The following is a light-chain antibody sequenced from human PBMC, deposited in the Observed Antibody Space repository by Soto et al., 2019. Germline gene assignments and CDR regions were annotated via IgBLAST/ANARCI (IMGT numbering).Light chain of an antibody. CDR1: QTISSR. V-gene: IGKV1-5*03. Sequence: DIQMTQSPSPLSGSVGERVTISCRASQTISSRVAWYQQKPGKAPRLLIYSASTLKSGVPSMCSGSCSRKEFPITISSLQPDDFANYYCQQNNSHWTFGQGTKVDIK. CDR3: QQNNSHWT. J-gene: IGKJ1*01. CDR2: SAS.